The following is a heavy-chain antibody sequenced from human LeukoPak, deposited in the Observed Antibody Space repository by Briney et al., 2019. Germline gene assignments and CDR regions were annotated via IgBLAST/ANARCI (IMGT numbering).Heavy chain of an antibody. Sequence: SETLSLTCAVSGASISGSGYYWGWIRQPPGKGLEWIGNIYSSGSTYYNPSLKSRVTISVDTSKNQFSLKLSSVTAADTAVYYCARGLQSWFDPWGQGTLVTVSS. CDR2: IYSSGST. D-gene: IGHD4-11*01. CDR1: GASISGSGYY. J-gene: IGHJ5*02. V-gene: IGHV4-39*07. CDR3: ARGLQSWFDP.